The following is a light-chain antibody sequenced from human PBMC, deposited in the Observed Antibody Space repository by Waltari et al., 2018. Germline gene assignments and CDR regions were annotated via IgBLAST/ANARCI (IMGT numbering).Light chain of an antibody. J-gene: IGKJ4*01. V-gene: IGKV3-15*01. Sequence: EVVMTQSPAALSVSPGQRVTLPCKASQNIHNNLAWYQQKPGQSPRLLIYGASTRATGVPTRFSGSGSWTEFTLTISSLQSEDCAVFYCQQYNRWPPLSFGGVSKVEIK. CDR2: GAS. CDR1: QNIHNN. CDR3: QQYNRWPPLS.